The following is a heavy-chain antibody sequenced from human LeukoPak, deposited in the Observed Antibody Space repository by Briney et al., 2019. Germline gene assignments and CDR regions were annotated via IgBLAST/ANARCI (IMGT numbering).Heavy chain of an antibody. D-gene: IGHD6-19*01. Sequence: PSETLSLTCAVYGGSFSGYYWSWIRQPPGKGLEWIGEINHSGSTNYNPSLKSRVTISVGTSKNQFSLKLSSVTAADTAVYYCARGRTFGYSSGWYDYWGQGTLVTVSS. CDR3: ARGRTFGYSSGWYDY. CDR2: INHSGST. J-gene: IGHJ4*02. CDR1: GGSFSGYY. V-gene: IGHV4-34*01.